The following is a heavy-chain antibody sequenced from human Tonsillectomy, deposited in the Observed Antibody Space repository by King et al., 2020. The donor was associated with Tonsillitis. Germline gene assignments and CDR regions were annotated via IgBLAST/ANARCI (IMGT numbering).Heavy chain of an antibody. CDR2: IIPISSTA. J-gene: IGHJ4*02. CDR3: ASEYCTNGVCSL. D-gene: IGHD2-8*01. Sequence: QLVQSGAEVKKPGSSVKVSCKASGGTFSSYAISWVRQAPGQGLEWMGGIIPISSTANYAQKFQGRVTITADESTSTAYMELSSLRSEDTAVYYCASEYCTNGVCSLWGQGTLVTVFS. V-gene: IGHV1-69*01. CDR1: GGTFSSYA.